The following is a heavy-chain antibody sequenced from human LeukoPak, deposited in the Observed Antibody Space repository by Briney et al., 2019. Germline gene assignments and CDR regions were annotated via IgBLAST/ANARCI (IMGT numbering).Heavy chain of an antibody. CDR3: ARAWTTVTSYYFDY. D-gene: IGHD4-17*01. CDR2: IYYSGST. Sequence: SETLSLTCTVSGGSISSGGYYWSWIRQHPGKGLEWIGYIYYSGSTYYNPSLKSRVTISVDTSKNQFSLKLSSVTAADTAVYCCARAWTTVTSYYFDYWGQGTLVTVSS. J-gene: IGHJ4*02. CDR1: GGSISSGGYY. V-gene: IGHV4-31*03.